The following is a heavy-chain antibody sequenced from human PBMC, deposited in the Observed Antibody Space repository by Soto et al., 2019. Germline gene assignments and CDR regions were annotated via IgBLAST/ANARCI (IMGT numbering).Heavy chain of an antibody. D-gene: IGHD3-22*01. V-gene: IGHV3-74*01. CDR3: ASSSGYYYYFDY. CDR1: GFTFSSYW. J-gene: IGHJ4*02. Sequence: GGSLRLSCAASGFTFSSYWMHWVRQAPGKGLVWVSRINSDGSSTSCADSVKGRFTISRDNAKNTLYLQMNSLRAEDTAVYYCASSSGYYYYFDYWGQGTLVTVSS. CDR2: INSDGSST.